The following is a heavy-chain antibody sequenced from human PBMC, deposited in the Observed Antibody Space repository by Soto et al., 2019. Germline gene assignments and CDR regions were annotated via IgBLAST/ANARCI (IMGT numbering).Heavy chain of an antibody. CDR3: AYCGGDCYTRPFQH. CDR2: ISYDGSNK. D-gene: IGHD2-21*02. J-gene: IGHJ1*01. V-gene: IGHV3-30-3*01. CDR1: GFTFSSYA. Sequence: GGSLRLSWAPSGFTFSSYAMHWDRQAPGKGLEWVAVISYDGSNKYYADSVKGRFTISRDNSKNTLYLQMNSLRAEDTAVYYSAYCGGDCYTRPFQHWGQGTLVTVSS.